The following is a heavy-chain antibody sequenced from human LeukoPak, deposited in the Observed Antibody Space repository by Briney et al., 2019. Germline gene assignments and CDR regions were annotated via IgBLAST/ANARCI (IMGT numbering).Heavy chain of an antibody. D-gene: IGHD3-22*01. CDR2: ISSSSSYI. V-gene: IGHV3-21*01. CDR3: ARTPDSSGYFHWFDP. CDR1: GFTFSSYS. Sequence: GGSLRLSCAASGFTFSSYSMNWVRQAPGKGLEWVSSISSSSSYIYYADSVKGRFTTSRDNAKNSLYLQMNSLRAEDTAVYYCARTPDSSGYFHWFDPWGQGTLVTVSS. J-gene: IGHJ5*02.